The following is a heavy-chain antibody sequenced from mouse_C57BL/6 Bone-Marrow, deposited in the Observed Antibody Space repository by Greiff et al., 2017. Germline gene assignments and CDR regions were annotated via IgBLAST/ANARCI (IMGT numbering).Heavy chain of an antibody. V-gene: IGHV1-81*01. D-gene: IGHD2-3*01. CDR3: ARRRWLLPLHWYFDV. J-gene: IGHJ1*03. CDR2: IYPRSVNT. CDR1: GYTFTSYG. Sequence: QVQLQQSGAELARPGASVKLSCKASGYTFTSYGISWVKQRTGQGLEWIGEIYPRSVNTYYNEKFKGKATLTADKSSSTAYMELRSLTSEDSAVYFCARRRWLLPLHWYFDVWGTGTTVTVSS.